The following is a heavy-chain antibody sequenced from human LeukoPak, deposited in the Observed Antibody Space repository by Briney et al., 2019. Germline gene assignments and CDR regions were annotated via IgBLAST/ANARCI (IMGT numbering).Heavy chain of an antibody. CDR3: ARRARITMVRGINAFDI. V-gene: IGHV3-33*01. CDR2: IWYDGSNK. Sequence: GGSLRLSCAASGFTFSSYGMHWVRQAPGKGLEWVAVIWYDGSNKYYADSVKGRFTISRDNSKNTLYLQMNSLRAEDTAVYYCARRARITMVRGINAFDIWGQGTMVTVSS. D-gene: IGHD3-10*01. CDR1: GFTFSSYG. J-gene: IGHJ3*02.